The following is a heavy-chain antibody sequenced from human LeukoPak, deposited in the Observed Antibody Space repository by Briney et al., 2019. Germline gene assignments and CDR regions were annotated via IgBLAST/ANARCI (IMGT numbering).Heavy chain of an antibody. J-gene: IGHJ4*02. D-gene: IGHD5-12*01. CDR2: INHSGST. Sequence: PSETLSLTCAVYGGSFSGYYWSWIRQPPGKGLEWIGEINHSGSTNYNPSLKSRVTISVDTSKNQFSLKLSSVTAADTAVYYCARGDKGGYSGTSQDYWGQGTLVTVSS. CDR1: GGSFSGYY. V-gene: IGHV4-34*01. CDR3: ARGDKGGYSGTSQDY.